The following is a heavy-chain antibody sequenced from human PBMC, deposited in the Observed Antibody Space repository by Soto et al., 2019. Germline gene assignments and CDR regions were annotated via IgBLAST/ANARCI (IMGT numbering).Heavy chain of an antibody. CDR3: ARTEEIGYSSIGYQFDY. D-gene: IGHD6-13*01. J-gene: IGHJ4*02. CDR2: INPNSGGT. V-gene: IGHV1-2*04. Sequence: ASVKVSCKTSGYTCKAYYIHWVRQASGQGLEWMGWINPNSGGTKYAQKFQDWVTMTSATSTSTAYMELSRLRSGETAVYYCARTEEIGYSSIGYQFDYWGQGTLVTVSS. CDR1: GYTCKAYY.